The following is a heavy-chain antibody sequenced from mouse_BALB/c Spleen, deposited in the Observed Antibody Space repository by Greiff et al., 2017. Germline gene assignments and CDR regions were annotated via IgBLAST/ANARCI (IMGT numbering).Heavy chain of an antibody. CDR2: ISYSGST. D-gene: IGHD2-4*01. CDR3: AREGGLRQGFAY. J-gene: IGHJ3*01. Sequence: EVKLQESGPGLVKPSQSLSLTCTVTGYSITSDYAWNWIRQFPGNKLEWMGYISYSGSTSYNPSLKSRISITRDTSKNQFFLQLNSVTTEDTATYYCAREGGLRQGFAYWGQGTLVTVSA. CDR1: GYSITSDYA. V-gene: IGHV3-2*02.